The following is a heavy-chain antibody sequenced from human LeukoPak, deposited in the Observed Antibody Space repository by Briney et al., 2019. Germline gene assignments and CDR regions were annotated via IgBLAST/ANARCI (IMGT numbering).Heavy chain of an antibody. J-gene: IGHJ4*02. D-gene: IGHD3-3*01. CDR2: IYYSGST. V-gene: IGHV4-59*01. Sequence: PSETLSLTCTVSGGSISSYYWSWIRQPPGKGLEWIGYIYYSGSTNYNPSLKSRVTISVDTSKHQFSLKLSSVTAADTAVYYCARENYDFWSGPFDYLGQGTLVTVSS. CDR1: GGSISSYY. CDR3: ARENYDFWSGPFDY.